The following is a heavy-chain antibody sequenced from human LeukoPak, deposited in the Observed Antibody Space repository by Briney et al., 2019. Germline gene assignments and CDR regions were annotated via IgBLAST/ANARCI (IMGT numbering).Heavy chain of an antibody. V-gene: IGHV3-20*04. CDR3: ARDVMGHYYGSGSYYLSGYMDV. CDR2: INWKGDST. D-gene: IGHD3-10*01. CDR1: GFTFDDYG. Sequence: GGSLRLSCAASGFTFDDYGMSWVRQAPGKGLEWVSGINWKGDSTGYADSVKGRFTISRDNAKNSLYLQMNSLRAEDAAFYYCARDVMGHYYGSGSYYLSGYMDVWGKGTTVTVSS. J-gene: IGHJ6*03.